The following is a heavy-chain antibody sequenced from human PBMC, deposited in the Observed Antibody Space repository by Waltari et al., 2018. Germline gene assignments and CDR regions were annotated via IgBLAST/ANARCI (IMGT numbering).Heavy chain of an antibody. V-gene: IGHV4-59*11. J-gene: IGHJ4*02. CDR3: ARGALWFGESTLDY. Sequence: QVQLQESGTGLVKPSETLSLTCTVSGGSISSHYWSRIRQPPGKGLEWIGYIYYSGSTNYNPSLMSRVTISVDTSKNQFSLKLSSVTAADTAVYYCARGALWFGESTLDYWGQGTLVTVSS. CDR1: GGSISSHY. CDR2: IYYSGST. D-gene: IGHD3-10*01.